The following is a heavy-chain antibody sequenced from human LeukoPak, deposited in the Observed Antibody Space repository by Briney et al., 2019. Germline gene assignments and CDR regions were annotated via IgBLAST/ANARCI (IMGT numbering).Heavy chain of an antibody. J-gene: IGHJ4*02. CDR2: IIPILGIA. D-gene: IGHD5-24*01. CDR3: AREGRDGYGPPFLRY. Sequence: ASVKVSCKASGGTFSSYAISWVRQAPGQGLEWMGRIIPILGIANYAQKFQGRVTITADKSTSTAYMELSSLRSEDTAVYYCAREGRDGYGPPFLRYWGQGTLVTVSS. CDR1: GGTFSSYA. V-gene: IGHV1-69*04.